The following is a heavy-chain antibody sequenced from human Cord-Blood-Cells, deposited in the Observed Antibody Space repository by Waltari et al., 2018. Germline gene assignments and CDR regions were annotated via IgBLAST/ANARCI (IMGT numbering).Heavy chain of an antibody. CDR2: IYYSGST. CDR1: GGSISSSSYY. J-gene: IGHJ4*02. D-gene: IGHD3-3*01. CDR3: ARQPRITIFGVVISAFDY. V-gene: IGHV4-39*01. Sequence: QLQLQESGPGLVKPSETLSLTCTVSGGSISSSSYYLGWIRQPPGKGLEWIGSIYYSGSTYYNPSLKSRVTISVDTSKNQFSLKLSSVTAADTAVYYCARQPRITIFGVVISAFDYWGQGTLVTVSS.